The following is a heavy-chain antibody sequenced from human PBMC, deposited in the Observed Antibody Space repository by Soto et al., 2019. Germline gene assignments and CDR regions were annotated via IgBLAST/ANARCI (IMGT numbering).Heavy chain of an antibody. CDR3: TTYNWNDPRCYYFDN. CDR1: GFTFSNAW. D-gene: IGHD1-20*01. J-gene: IGHJ4*02. Sequence: GGSLRLSCAASGFTFSNAWMSWVRQAPGKGLEWLGRIKSKTDGGTTDYPAPVKGRFTISRDDSENTLYLQMNSLKTEDTAVYYCTTYNWNDPRCYYFDNWGQGTLVTVSS. CDR2: IKSKTDGGTT. V-gene: IGHV3-15*01.